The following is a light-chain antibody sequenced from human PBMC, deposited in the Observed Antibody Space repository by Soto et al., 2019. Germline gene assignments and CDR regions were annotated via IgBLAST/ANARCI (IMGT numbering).Light chain of an antibody. J-gene: IGKJ4*01. CDR3: QQYTTYPFT. CDR1: ESISSW. Sequence: DIQMTQSPSSLSAFVGDRVTITCRASESISSWSAWYQQKPGKAPKRLIFKAFSLEGRVPSRFSGSGSATEYTPSISSLQHDDVTTYSCQQYTTYPFTFGGGTKVEIK. V-gene: IGKV1-5*03. CDR2: KAF.